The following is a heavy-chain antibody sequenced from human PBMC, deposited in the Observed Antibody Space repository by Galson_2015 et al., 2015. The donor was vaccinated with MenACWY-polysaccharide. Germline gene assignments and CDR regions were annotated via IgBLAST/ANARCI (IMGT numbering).Heavy chain of an antibody. J-gene: IGHJ4*02. CDR2: INSDGSST. D-gene: IGHD5-12*01. Sequence: SLRLSCAASGFTFSSYWMHWVRQAPGKGLVWVSRINSDGSSTSYADSVKGRFTISRDNAKNTLYLQMNSLRAEDTAGYYCASLRGYSHPPLDYWGQGTLVTVSS. V-gene: IGHV3-74*01. CDR3: ASLRGYSHPPLDY. CDR1: GFTFSSYW.